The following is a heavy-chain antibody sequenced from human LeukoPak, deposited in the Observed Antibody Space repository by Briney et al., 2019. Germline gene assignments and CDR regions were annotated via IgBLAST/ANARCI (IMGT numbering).Heavy chain of an antibody. V-gene: IGHV3-21*01. D-gene: IGHD1-1*01. Sequence: PGGSLRLSCAASGFTFSSYSMNWVRRAPGKGLEWVSSISSSSSYIYYADSVKGRFTISRDNAKNSLYLQMNSLRAEDTAVYYCARDNALWNERSVDYWGQGTLVTVSS. J-gene: IGHJ4*02. CDR3: ARDNALWNERSVDY. CDR2: ISSSSSYI. CDR1: GFTFSSYS.